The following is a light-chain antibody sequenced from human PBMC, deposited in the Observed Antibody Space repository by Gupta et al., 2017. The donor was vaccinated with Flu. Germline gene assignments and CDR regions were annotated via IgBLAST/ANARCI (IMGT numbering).Light chain of an antibody. CDR3: QQYGTSPET. Sequence: ERATLSCRASQSVRGNYLAWYQQKPGQAPRLVVYGVSTRATGIPDRFSGSGSGTDFTLSISRLEPEDFAVYYCQQYGTSPETFGLGTKVEIK. V-gene: IGKV3-20*01. J-gene: IGKJ1*01. CDR2: GVS. CDR1: QSVRGNY.